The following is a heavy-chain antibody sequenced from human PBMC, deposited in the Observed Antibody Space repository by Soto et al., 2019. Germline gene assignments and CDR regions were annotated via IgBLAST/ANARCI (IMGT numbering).Heavy chain of an antibody. V-gene: IGHV3-23*01. D-gene: IGHD5-18*01. CDR2: ISGSGGST. J-gene: IGHJ4*02. Sequence: EVQLLESGGGLVQPGGSLRLSCAASGFTFSSYAMSWVRQAPGKGLEWVSAISGSGGSTYYADSVKGRFTISRDNSKNTLYLQMNSLRAEDTAVYYCAKQLERGYSMRGIYFDYWGQGTLVTVSS. CDR3: AKQLERGYSMRGIYFDY. CDR1: GFTFSSYA.